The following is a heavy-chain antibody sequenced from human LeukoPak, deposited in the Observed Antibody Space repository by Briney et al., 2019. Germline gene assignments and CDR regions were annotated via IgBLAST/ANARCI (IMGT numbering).Heavy chain of an antibody. Sequence: ASVKVSCKASGGTFSSYAISWVRQAPGRGLEWMGRIIPIFGTANYAQKFQGRVTITTDESTSTAYMELSSLRSEDTAVYYCARSGGSYYGRWYFDLWGRGTLVTVSS. CDR2: IIPIFGTA. CDR3: ARSGGSYYGRWYFDL. J-gene: IGHJ2*01. D-gene: IGHD1-26*01. V-gene: IGHV1-69*05. CDR1: GGTFSSYA.